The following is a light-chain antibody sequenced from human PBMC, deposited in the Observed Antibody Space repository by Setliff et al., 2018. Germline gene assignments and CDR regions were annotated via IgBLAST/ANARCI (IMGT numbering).Light chain of an antibody. CDR1: SSDVGAYDL. Sequence: QSALTQPASVPGSPGQSITIPCSGTSSDVGAYDLVSWYKQHPGKAPKLIISDVSNRPSGVSNRFSGSKSGNTASLTISGLQAEDEADYYCSAYTSSSTYVFGTGTKVTVL. CDR2: DVS. J-gene: IGLJ1*01. CDR3: SAYTSSSTYV. V-gene: IGLV2-14*03.